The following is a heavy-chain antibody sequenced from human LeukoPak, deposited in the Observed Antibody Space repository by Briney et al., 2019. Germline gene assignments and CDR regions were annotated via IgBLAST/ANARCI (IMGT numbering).Heavy chain of an antibody. D-gene: IGHD6-19*01. CDR1: GYSFTNFD. Sequence: ASVKVSCKASGYSFTNFDINWVRQATGQGLEWMGWMNPNSGNKGYAQRFQGRVTMTMNTSITTAYMELSSLRSEDTAVYYCARGPQWRGDYYYMDVWGRGTTVTVSS. J-gene: IGHJ6*03. V-gene: IGHV1-8*01. CDR3: ARGPQWRGDYYYMDV. CDR2: MNPNSGNK.